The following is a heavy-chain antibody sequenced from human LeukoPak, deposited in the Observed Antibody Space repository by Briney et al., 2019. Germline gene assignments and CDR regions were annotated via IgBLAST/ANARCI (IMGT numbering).Heavy chain of an antibody. V-gene: IGHV3-74*01. D-gene: IGHD3-16*02. CDR3: ARERDVIVGNYMDV. J-gene: IGHJ6*03. CDR1: GFTFSNYW. Sequence: SGGSLRLSCAASGFTFSNYWMHWVRQAPGKGLVWVSRINSDGSSTTSADSVKGRFTISRDNAKNSLYLQMNSLRAEDTAVYYCARERDVIVGNYMDVWGKGTTVTVSS. CDR2: INSDGSST.